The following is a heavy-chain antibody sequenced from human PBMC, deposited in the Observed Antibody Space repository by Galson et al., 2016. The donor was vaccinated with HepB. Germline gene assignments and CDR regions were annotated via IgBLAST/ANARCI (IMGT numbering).Heavy chain of an antibody. CDR2: VSDDGTHT. J-gene: IGHJ4*02. CDR1: GFTFSSHA. D-gene: IGHD2-2*01. V-gene: IGHV3-30-3*01. Sequence: SLRLSCAASGFTFSSHAMHWVRQAPGKGLEWVAIVSDDGTHTDYADSVKGRFTISRDNSKNTLYLQMNSLRAEDTSMYYCARSSSCSTTNCFLPFDSWGLGTLVTVSS. CDR3: ARSSSCSTTNCFLPFDS.